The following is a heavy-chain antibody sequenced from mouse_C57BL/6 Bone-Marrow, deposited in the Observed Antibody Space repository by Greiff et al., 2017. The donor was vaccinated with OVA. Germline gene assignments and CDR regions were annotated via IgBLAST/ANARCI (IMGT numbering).Heavy chain of an antibody. CDR1: GSPFTSSW. D-gene: IGHD2-3*01. Sequence: LVRPVSSVNLSCKASGSPFTSSWLPFFPPLPIPGLELIGNIDPSDSETHYNQKFKDKATLTVDKSSSTAYMQLSSLTSEDSAVYYCARWEYDGYSNYFDYWGQGTTLTVSS. J-gene: IGHJ2*01. CDR3: ARWEYDGYSNYFDY. V-gene: IGHV1-52*01. CDR2: IDPSDSET.